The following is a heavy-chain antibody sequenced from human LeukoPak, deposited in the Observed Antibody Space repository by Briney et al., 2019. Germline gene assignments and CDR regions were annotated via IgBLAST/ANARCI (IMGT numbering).Heavy chain of an antibody. CDR3: ARVGGREFYY. D-gene: IGHD3-16*01. V-gene: IGHV3-21*01. J-gene: IGHJ4*02. CDR2: ISSSSSYI. Sequence: GGSLRLSCAASGFTFSSYSMNWVRQAPGKGLGWVSSISSSSSYIYYADSVKGRFTISRDNAKNSLYLQMNSLRAEDTAVYYCARVGGREFYYWGQGTLVTVSS. CDR1: GFTFSSYS.